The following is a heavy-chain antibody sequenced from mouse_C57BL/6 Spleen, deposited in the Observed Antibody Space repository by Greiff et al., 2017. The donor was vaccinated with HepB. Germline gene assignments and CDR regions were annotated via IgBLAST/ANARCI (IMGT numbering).Heavy chain of an antibody. J-gene: IGHJ4*01. CDR2: ISSGGDYI. CDR3: TRESYSGPGEDYAMDY. Sequence: EVKLMESGEGLVKPGGSLKLSCAASGFTFSSYAMSWVRQTPEKRLEWVAYISSGGDYIYYADTVKGRFTISRDNARNTLYLQMSSLKSEDTAMYYCTRESYSGPGEDYAMDYWGQGTSVTVSS. CDR1: GFTFSSYA. V-gene: IGHV5-9-1*02. D-gene: IGHD2-1*01.